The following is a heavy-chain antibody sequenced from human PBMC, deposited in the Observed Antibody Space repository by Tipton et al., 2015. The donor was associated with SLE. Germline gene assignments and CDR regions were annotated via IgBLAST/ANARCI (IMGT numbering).Heavy chain of an antibody. D-gene: IGHD3-22*01. CDR1: GGSISSSSYY. J-gene: IGHJ4*02. V-gene: IGHV4-39*01. CDR3: ARHKDYYDSSGDPPFDY. CDR2: IYYSGST. Sequence: TLSLTCTVSGGSISSSSYYWGWIRQPPGKGLEWIGSIYYSGSTYYNPSLKSRVTISVDTSKNQFSLKLSSVTAADTAVYYCARHKDYYDSSGDPPFDYWGQGTLVTVSS.